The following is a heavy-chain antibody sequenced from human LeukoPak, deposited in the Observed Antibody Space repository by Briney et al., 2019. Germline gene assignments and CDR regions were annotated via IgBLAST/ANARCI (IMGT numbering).Heavy chain of an antibody. CDR1: SGSISSGTYY. Sequence: SQTLSLTCTVSSGSISSGTYYWSWIRQPAGKGLEWIGRIYSSGSTNYNPSLKSRVTISVDTSKNQFSLKLSSVTAADTAVYYCARDQYYYDSSGYLFDYWGQGTLVTVSS. CDR2: IYSSGST. D-gene: IGHD3-22*01. V-gene: IGHV4-61*02. CDR3: ARDQYYYDSSGYLFDY. J-gene: IGHJ4*02.